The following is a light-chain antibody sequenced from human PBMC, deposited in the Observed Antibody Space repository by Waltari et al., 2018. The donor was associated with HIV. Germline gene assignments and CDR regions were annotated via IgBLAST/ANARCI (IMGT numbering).Light chain of an antibody. V-gene: IGLV2-23*02. CDR1: SSDVGSYNL. Sequence: QSALTQPASLSGSPGQSITISCTGTSSDVGSYNLVSWYQQYPGKAPKLMIYEVSKRPSGVSNRFSGSKSGNTASLTISGLQAEDEADYYCCSYAATSTFVFGTGTKVTVL. CDR3: CSYAATSTFV. J-gene: IGLJ1*01. CDR2: EVS.